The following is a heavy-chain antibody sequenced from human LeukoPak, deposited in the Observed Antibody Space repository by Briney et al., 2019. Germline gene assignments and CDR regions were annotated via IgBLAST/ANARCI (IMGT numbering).Heavy chain of an antibody. CDR2: IWYDGSNK. Sequence: GGSLRLSCAASGFTFSSYGMPWVRQAPGKGLEWVAVIWYDGSNKYYADSVKGRFTISRDNSKNTLYLQMNSLRAEDTAVYYCARAQAYCSGGSCYAFDYWGQGTLVTASS. CDR3: ARAQAYCSGGSCYAFDY. V-gene: IGHV3-33*01. J-gene: IGHJ4*02. D-gene: IGHD2-15*01. CDR1: GFTFSSYG.